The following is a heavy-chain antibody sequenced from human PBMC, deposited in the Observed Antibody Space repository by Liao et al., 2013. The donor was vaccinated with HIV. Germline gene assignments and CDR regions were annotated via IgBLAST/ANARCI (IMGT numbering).Heavy chain of an antibody. J-gene: IGHJ3*02. Sequence: QVQLQQWGAGLLKPSETLSLTCAVYGGPFSYYHWAWIRQSPGKGLEWIGETNHTGSTNYNPSLESRVTISVDTSKNQFSLKLSSLTAADTAIYYCARAGGYYDFWSGSRTHGTFHIWGQGTMVSVSS. CDR3: ARAGGYYDFWSGSRTHGTFHI. D-gene: IGHD3-3*01. CDR1: GGPFSYYH. V-gene: IGHV4-34*01. CDR2: TNHTGST.